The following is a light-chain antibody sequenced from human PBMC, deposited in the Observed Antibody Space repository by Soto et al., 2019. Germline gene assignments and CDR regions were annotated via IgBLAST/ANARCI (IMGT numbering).Light chain of an antibody. CDR2: WAS. CDR1: QSVLYSSNNKSY. J-gene: IGKJ1*01. CDR3: QQYYSTLTLT. Sequence: DIVMTQSPDSLAVSLGERATINCKSSQSVLYSSNNKSYLAWYQQKPGQPPKLLIYWASTRESGVPDRFSGSGSGTDFTLTISSLQAEDVAVYYCQQYYSTLTLTFGQGTKVAIK. V-gene: IGKV4-1*01.